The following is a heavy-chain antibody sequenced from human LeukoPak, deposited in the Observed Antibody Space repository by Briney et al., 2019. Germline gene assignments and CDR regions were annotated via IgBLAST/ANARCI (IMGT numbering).Heavy chain of an antibody. CDR1: GGSISSYY. J-gene: IGHJ5*02. CDR3: ARGKSENIRYCSSTSCYKADYNWFDP. Sequence: PSETLSLTCTVSGGSISSYYWTWIRQPAGKGLEWIGRIYTSGSNNYNPSLKRRVTMSVDKSKKQFSLKLSSVTAEDTAVYYCARGKSENIRYCSSTSCYKADYNWFDPWGQGTLVTVSS. D-gene: IGHD2-2*02. V-gene: IGHV4-4*07. CDR2: IYTSGSN.